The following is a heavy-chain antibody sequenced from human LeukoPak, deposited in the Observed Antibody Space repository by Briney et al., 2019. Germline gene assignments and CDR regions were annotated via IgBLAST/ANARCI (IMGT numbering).Heavy chain of an antibody. Sequence: GESLKISCKGSGYSFTSYWIGLVRQMPGRGLEWMGMIYPGDSDTRYTPSFQGQVTISADKSITTAYLQWSSLKASDTAMYYCARPRGSGMYLDVWGRGTLVTVSS. CDR1: GYSFTSYW. CDR3: ARPRGSGMYLDV. J-gene: IGHJ2*01. D-gene: IGHD3-10*01. CDR2: IYPGDSDT. V-gene: IGHV5-51*01.